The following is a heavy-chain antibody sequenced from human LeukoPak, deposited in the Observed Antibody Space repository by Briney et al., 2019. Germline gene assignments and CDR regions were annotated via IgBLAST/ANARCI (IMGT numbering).Heavy chain of an antibody. D-gene: IGHD3-3*02. J-gene: IGHJ4*02. CDR3: AREFSTVGNFDN. CDR1: GFTFSRFS. CDR2: IYFTGNHI. V-gene: IGHV3-21*01. Sequence: GGSLRLSCATSGFTFSRFSMRWVRQAPGKGLEWVSSIYFTGNHISYADSVKGRFTISRDNAKNSVYLQMNGLRAEDTAVYYCAREFSTVGNFDNWGQGTLVTVSS.